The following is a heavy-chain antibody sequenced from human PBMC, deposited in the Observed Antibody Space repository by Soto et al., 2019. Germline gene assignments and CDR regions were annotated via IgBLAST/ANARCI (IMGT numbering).Heavy chain of an antibody. CDR1: GGTFSSYA. Sequence: ASVKVSCKASGGTFSSYAISWVRQAPGQGLEWMGGIIPIFGTANYAQKFQGRVTITADESTSTAYMELSSLRSEDTAVYYCATPTPLRGAMVNNINFAFWGQGTPVTVSS. CDR3: ATPTPLRGAMVNNINFAF. D-gene: IGHD3-10*01. CDR2: IIPIFGTA. J-gene: IGHJ4*02. V-gene: IGHV1-69*13.